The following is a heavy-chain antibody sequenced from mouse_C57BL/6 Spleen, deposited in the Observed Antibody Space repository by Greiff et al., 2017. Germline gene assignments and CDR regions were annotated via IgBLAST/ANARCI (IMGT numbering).Heavy chain of an antibody. Sequence: VQLQQSGPELVKPGASVKIPCKASGYTFTDYNMDWVKQSHGKSLEWIGDINPNNGGTIYNQKFKGKATLTVDKSSSTAYMELRSLTSEDTAVYYCARRGIYYDYLYYAMDYWGQGTSVTVSS. V-gene: IGHV1-18*01. CDR1: GYTFTDYN. CDR2: INPNNGGT. D-gene: IGHD2-4*01. J-gene: IGHJ4*01. CDR3: ARRGIYYDYLYYAMDY.